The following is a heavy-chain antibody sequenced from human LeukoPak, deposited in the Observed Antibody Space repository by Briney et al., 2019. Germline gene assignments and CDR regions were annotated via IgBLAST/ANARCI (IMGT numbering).Heavy chain of an antibody. Sequence: GGSLRLSCAASGFTFSSYAMHWVRQAPGKGLEWVAVISYDGSNKYYADSVKGRFTISRDNSKNTLYLQMNSLRAEDTAVYYCARVIGLVDYFDYWGRGTLVTVSS. CDR3: ARVIGLVDYFDY. CDR1: GFTFSSYA. CDR2: ISYDGSNK. V-gene: IGHV3-30-3*01. D-gene: IGHD2/OR15-2a*01. J-gene: IGHJ4*02.